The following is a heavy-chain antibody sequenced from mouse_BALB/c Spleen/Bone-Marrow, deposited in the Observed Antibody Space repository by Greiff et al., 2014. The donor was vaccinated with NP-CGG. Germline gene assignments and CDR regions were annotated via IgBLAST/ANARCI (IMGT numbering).Heavy chain of an antibody. Sequence: DVKLVESGPDLVKPSQSLSLICTVTGYSITSGYSWHWIRQFPGNKLEWMGYIHYSGSTNYNPSLKSRISITRDTSKNKFFLQLNSVTTEDTATYYCARDQGYYAMDYWGQGTSVTVSS. J-gene: IGHJ4*01. CDR3: ARDQGYYAMDY. CDR1: GYSITSGYS. V-gene: IGHV3-1*02. CDR2: IHYSGST.